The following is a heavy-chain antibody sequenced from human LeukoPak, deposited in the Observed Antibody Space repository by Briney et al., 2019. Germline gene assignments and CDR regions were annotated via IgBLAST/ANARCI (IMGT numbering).Heavy chain of an antibody. Sequence: GGSLRLSCAASGFIFSSYWMSWVRQAPGKGLEWVSGFSGGSGTTHYRDSVKGRFTISRDNSKNTVFLQMDSLRAEDTAVYYCARWDGYGDYWGQGTLVTVSS. D-gene: IGHD5-24*01. CDR3: ARWDGYGDY. J-gene: IGHJ4*02. CDR2: FSGGSGTT. CDR1: GFIFSSYW. V-gene: IGHV3-23*01.